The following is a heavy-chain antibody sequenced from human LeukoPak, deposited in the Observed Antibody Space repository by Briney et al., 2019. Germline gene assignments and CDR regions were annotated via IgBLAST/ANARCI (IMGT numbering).Heavy chain of an antibody. CDR3: AAELYSETYGRCCSFAF. CDR1: GFTFSNSA. D-gene: IGHD1-26*01. Sequence: ASVKVSCKASGFTFSNSAMKWVRQARGQRLEWIGWIIVGSGRTDYAQDLQERVTITRDMSTNTAYMELSSLRSDDTAVYYCAAELYSETYGRCCSFAFWGQGTQVTVSS. J-gene: IGHJ4*02. V-gene: IGHV1-58*02. CDR2: IIVGSGRT.